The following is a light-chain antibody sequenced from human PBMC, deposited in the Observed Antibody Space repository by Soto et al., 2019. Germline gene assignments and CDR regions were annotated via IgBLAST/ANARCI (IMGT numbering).Light chain of an antibody. CDR2: DAS. J-gene: IGKJ5*01. CDR3: QQRSNWPPIT. CDR1: QSVRNY. Sequence: EIVLTQSPATLSLSPGETATLSCRASQSVRNYLAWYQQKPGQAPRLLIYDASNRATGIPARFSGTGSETDFTLTISSLEPEDFAVYYCQQRSNWPPITFGQATRLEIK. V-gene: IGKV3-11*01.